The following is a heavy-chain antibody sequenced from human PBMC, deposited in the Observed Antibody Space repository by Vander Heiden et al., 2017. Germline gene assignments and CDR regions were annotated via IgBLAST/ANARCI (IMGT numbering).Heavy chain of an antibody. CDR3: AKGYAMGTYYFDY. J-gene: IGHJ4*02. Sequence: EVQLLESGGGLVQPGGSLRLPCAASGFTFASFAMSWVRQAPGRGLEWVSGISGFGGSTYYTDSVKGRFTISRDNPQNTLYLQMNSLGVEDTAVYYCAKGYAMGTYYFDYWGQGVLVTVSS. V-gene: IGHV3-23*01. CDR1: GFTFASFA. D-gene: IGHD2-8*01. CDR2: ISGFGGST.